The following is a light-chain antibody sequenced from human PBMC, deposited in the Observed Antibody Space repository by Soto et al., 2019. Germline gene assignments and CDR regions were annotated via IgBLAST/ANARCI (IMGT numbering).Light chain of an antibody. V-gene: IGKV4-1*01. CDR3: QQYYSTSWT. CDR1: QSVLYSSDNKNY. CDR2: WAS. Sequence: DIVMTQSPDSLAVSLGERATINCKSSQSVLYSSDNKNYLAWYQQKSGQPPKLLIYWASTREFGVPDRFSGSGSGTEFTLTISSLQAEDVAVYYCQQYYSTSWTFGQGTKVEIK. J-gene: IGKJ1*01.